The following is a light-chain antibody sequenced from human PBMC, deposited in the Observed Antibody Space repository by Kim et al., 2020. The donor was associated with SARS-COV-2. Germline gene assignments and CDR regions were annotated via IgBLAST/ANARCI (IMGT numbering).Light chain of an antibody. CDR2: KAS. Sequence: IQMTQSPSTLSASGGDRAPITCRASQSISSWLAWYQQKPGKAPKLLIYKASSLESGVPSRFSGSGSGTEFTLTISSLQPDDFATYSCQQYNTYPYTFGQGPKLEI. J-gene: IGKJ2*01. V-gene: IGKV1-5*03. CDR1: QSISSW. CDR3: QQYNTYPYT.